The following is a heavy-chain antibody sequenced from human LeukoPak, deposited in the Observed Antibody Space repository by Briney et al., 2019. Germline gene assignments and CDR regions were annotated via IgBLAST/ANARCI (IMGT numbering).Heavy chain of an antibody. V-gene: IGHV1-2*02. Sequence: ASVKVSCKASGYTFTGYYMHWVRQAPGQGLEWMGWINPNSGGTNYAQKFQGRVTMTRDTSISTAYMELSRLRSDDMAVYYCARDGSPTYYFDYWGQGTLVTVSS. CDR2: INPNSGGT. D-gene: IGHD1-26*01. CDR3: ARDGSPTYYFDY. CDR1: GYTFTGYY. J-gene: IGHJ4*02.